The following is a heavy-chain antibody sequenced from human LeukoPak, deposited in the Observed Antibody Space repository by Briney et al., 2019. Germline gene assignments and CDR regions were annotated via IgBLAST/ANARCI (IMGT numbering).Heavy chain of an antibody. J-gene: IGHJ6*04. CDR3: ARDISSSWPYYYGMDV. CDR1: GFTFTDYY. D-gene: IGHD6-13*01. Sequence: GGSLRLSCAASGFTFTDYYMSWIRQAPGKGLEWVSYISSSSRYTNYADSVKGRFTIFRDNPKNSLYLQMNSLRAEDTAVYYCARDISSSWPYYYGMDVWGKGTTVTVSS. V-gene: IGHV3-11*06. CDR2: ISSSSRYT.